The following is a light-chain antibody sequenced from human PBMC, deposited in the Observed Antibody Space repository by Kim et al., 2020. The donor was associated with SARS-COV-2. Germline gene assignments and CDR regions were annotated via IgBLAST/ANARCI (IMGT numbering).Light chain of an antibody. V-gene: IGLV2-8*01. CDR2: EVS. J-gene: IGLJ1*01. CDR1: SSDVGGYNY. CDR3: TSYAGSNNLGV. Sequence: QSVTISCPGTSSDVGGYNYVSWYQQHPGKAPKVMIYEVSKRPSGVPDRFSGSKSGNTASLTVSGLQAEDEADYYCTSYAGSNNLGVFGTGTKVTVL.